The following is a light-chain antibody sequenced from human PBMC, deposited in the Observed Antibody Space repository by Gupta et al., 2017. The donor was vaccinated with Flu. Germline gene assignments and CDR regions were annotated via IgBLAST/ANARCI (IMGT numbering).Light chain of an antibody. Sequence: TLSSSPGERAILSCRASKSMDRFIAWFQYKSGQSPRLLIYDISNRASVIPARSSGSGGGTDFSLTISSQEPEDFGVNNTQGRSVAPPRWRFGQGTKVEL. V-gene: IGKV3-11*01. CDR2: DIS. CDR1: KSMDRF. J-gene: IGKJ1*01. CDR3: QGRSVAPPRWR.